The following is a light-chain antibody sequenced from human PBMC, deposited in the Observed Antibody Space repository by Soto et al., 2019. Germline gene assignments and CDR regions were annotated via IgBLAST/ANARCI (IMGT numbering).Light chain of an antibody. CDR3: QQYGSSSALT. CDR1: QSVSNK. V-gene: IGKV3-15*01. Sequence: EIVMTQSPATLSVSPGERATLSCRASQSVSNKLAWYQQKPGQAPRLLIYGASTRATGIPARFSGSGSGTEFSLTISSLQSEDFAVYYCQQYGSSSALTFGGGTKVEIK. J-gene: IGKJ4*01. CDR2: GAS.